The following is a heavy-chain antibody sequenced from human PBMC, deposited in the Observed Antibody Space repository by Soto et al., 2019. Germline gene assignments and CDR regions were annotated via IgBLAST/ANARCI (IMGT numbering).Heavy chain of an antibody. V-gene: IGHV1-8*02. CDR2: MNPGSGDT. CDR3: ARTESFGSLNWCDP. J-gene: IGHJ5*02. Sequence: GASGKVSCKASCYTFTNNYVSWVRHAIGQGLEWMGWMNPGSGDTGNALMYEVRVTITRDISISSGYMDLNSLTSEDTGIYYCARTESFGSLNWCDPWGEGALVTVSS. D-gene: IGHD3-16*02. CDR1: CYTFTNNY.